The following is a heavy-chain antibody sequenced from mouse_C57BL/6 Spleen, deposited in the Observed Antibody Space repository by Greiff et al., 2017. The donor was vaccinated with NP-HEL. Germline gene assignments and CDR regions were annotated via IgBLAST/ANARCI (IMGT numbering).Heavy chain of an antibody. Sequence: VQLKESGPELVKPGASVKISCKASGYSFTGYYMNWVKQSPEKSLEWIGEINPSTGGTTYNQKFKAKATLTVDKSSSTAYMQLKSLTSEDSAVYYCARYGYYGNSFAYWGQGTLVTVSA. J-gene: IGHJ3*01. V-gene: IGHV1-42*01. CDR2: INPSTGGT. CDR1: GYSFTGYY. D-gene: IGHD2-1*01. CDR3: ARYGYYGNSFAY.